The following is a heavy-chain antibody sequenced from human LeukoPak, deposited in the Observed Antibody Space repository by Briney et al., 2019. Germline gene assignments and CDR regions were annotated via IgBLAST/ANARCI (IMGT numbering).Heavy chain of an antibody. CDR2: INPNSGGT. Sequence: ASVKVSCKASGYTFTGHYMHWVRQAPGQGLEWMGWINPNSGGTNYAQKFQGRVSMTGDTSISTSYMELSRLSSDDTAVYYCARVGSGGWDTFEQSPTWGQGTLVTVSS. CDR1: GYTFTGHY. CDR3: ARVGSGGWDTFEQSPT. D-gene: IGHD6-19*01. J-gene: IGHJ5*02. V-gene: IGHV1-2*02.